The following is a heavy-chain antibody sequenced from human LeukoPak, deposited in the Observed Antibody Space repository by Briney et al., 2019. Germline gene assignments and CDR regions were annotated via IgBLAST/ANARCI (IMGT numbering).Heavy chain of an antibody. Sequence: GGSLRLSCATSGFSFSSYAMSWVPPAPGKGREWVSAMSSSDDGRYYAASVRGRFTISRDTSRSTLYLQMNSLRAEDAAVYYCAKAPVTSCRGAFCYPFDYWGQGTLVTVSS. CDR3: AKAPVTSCRGAFCYPFDY. D-gene: IGHD2-15*01. CDR1: GFSFSSYA. V-gene: IGHV3-23*01. J-gene: IGHJ4*02. CDR2: MSSSDDGR.